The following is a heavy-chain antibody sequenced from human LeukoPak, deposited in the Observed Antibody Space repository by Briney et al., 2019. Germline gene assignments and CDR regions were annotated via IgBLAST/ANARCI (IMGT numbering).Heavy chain of an antibody. D-gene: IGHD3-10*01. J-gene: IGHJ4*02. Sequence: GRSLRLSCSASGFTFSSYAMHWVRQAPGKGLEYVSAISSNGGSTYYADSVKGRFTISRDNSKNTLYLQMSSLRAEDTAVYYCVKDRGVTMTSLFDYWGQGTLVTVSS. CDR2: ISSNGGST. V-gene: IGHV3-64D*09. CDR1: GFTFSSYA. CDR3: VKDRGVTMTSLFDY.